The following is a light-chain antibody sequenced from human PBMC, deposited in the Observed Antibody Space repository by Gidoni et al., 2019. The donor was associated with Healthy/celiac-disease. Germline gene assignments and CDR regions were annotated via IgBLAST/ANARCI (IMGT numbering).Light chain of an antibody. V-gene: IGKV3-11*01. CDR1: QGVSSY. J-gene: IGKJ2*01. CDR3: QQRSNWPT. Sequence: EIVLTQSPATLSLSPGERATLSCRASQGVSSYLAWYQQKPGQAPRLPIYDASNGATGIPARFSGSGSRTDFTLTISSLEPEDFAVFYCQQRSNWPTFGQGTKLEIK. CDR2: DAS.